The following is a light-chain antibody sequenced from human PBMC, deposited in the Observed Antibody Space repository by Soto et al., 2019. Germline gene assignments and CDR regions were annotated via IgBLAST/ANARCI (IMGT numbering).Light chain of an antibody. CDR2: EGS. CDR3: CSYAGSSTWV. CDR1: SSDVGSYHL. J-gene: IGLJ2*01. Sequence: QSALTQPASVSGSPRQSITISCTGTSSDVGSYHLVSWYQQRPGKAPKLMIYEGSKRPSGISNRFSGSKSGNTASLTISGLQAEDEADYYCCSYAGSSTWVFGGGTKVTVL. V-gene: IGLV2-23*01.